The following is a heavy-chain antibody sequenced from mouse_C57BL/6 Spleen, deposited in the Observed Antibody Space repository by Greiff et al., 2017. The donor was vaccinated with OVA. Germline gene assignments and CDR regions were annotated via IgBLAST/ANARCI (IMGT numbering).Heavy chain of an antibody. V-gene: IGHV3-6*01. CDR1: GYSITSGYF. Sequence: EVKLQESGPGLVKPSQSLSLTCSVTGYSITSGYFWNWNRQLPGNQLEWMVYISYNGSNNYNPSLKNRISITRDTSKNQFFLKLNSVTTEDTATYFCARDGSSWFAYWGQGTLVTVSA. CDR3: ARDGSSWFAY. J-gene: IGHJ3*01. D-gene: IGHD1-1*01. CDR2: ISYNGSN.